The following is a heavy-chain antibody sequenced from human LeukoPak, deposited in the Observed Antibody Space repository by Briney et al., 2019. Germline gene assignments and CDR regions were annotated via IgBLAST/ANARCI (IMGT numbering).Heavy chain of an antibody. J-gene: IGHJ3*02. D-gene: IGHD5-12*01. CDR2: ISSSSSYI. V-gene: IGHV3-21*01. Sequence: GGSLRLSCEASGFTFNTYSMNWARQAPRKGLEWVSSISSSSSYIYYADSVKGRFTISRDNAKNSLYLQMNSLRAEDTAVYYCARPRGKGLIGAFDIWGQGTMVTVSS. CDR1: GFTFNTYS. CDR3: ARPRGKGLIGAFDI.